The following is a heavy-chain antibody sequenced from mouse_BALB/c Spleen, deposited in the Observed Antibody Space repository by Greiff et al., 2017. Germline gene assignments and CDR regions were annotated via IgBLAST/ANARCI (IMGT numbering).Heavy chain of an antibody. CDR2: IYPGSGST. CDR3: ARSPSYYVNSWFAY. V-gene: IGHV1-55*01. J-gene: IGHJ3*01. D-gene: IGHD2-10*01. CDR1: GYNFTSYW. Sequence: VQLQQPGAELVKPGTSVKLSCKASGYNFTSYWINWVKLRPGQGLEWIGDIYPGSGSTNYNEKFKSKATLTVDTSSSTAYMQLSSLASEDSALYYCARSPSYYVNSWFAYWGQGTLVTVSA.